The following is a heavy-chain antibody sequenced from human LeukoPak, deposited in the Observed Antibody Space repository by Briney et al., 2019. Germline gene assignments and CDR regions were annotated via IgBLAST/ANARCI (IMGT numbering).Heavy chain of an antibody. D-gene: IGHD3-16*01. CDR1: GGSISSSNW. J-gene: IGHJ4*02. CDR3: ATGEGYLD. Sequence: KASETLSLTCAVSGGSISSSNWWSWVRQPPGKGLEWIGRIFHTGTTDYKTSLKGRVTISVDKSKNQFSLKLTSVTAADTAVYYCATGEGYLDWGQGTLVTVSS. V-gene: IGHV4-4*02. CDR2: IFHTGTT.